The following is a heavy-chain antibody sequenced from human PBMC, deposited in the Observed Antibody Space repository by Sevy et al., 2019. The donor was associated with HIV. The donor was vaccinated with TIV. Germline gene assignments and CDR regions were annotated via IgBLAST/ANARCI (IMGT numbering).Heavy chain of an antibody. CDR3: ARLKGGVWTKSTMVYAIRPPMFAAFYI. D-gene: IGHD2-8*01. CDR1: GGSISSSSYY. CDR2: IYYSGST. Sequence: SETLSLTCTVSGGSISSSSYYWGWIRQPPGKGLEWIGSIYYSGSTYYNPSLKSRVTISVDTSKNQFSLKLSSVTAADTAVYYFARLKGGVWTKSTMVYAIRPPMFAAFYIWGQGTMVTGSS. J-gene: IGHJ3*02. V-gene: IGHV4-39*01.